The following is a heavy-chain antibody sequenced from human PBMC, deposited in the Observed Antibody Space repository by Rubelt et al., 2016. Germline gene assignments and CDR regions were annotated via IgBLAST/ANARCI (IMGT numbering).Heavy chain of an antibody. J-gene: IGHJ4*02. D-gene: IGHD6-13*01. CDR3: ATGGSSWYSLTG. Sequence: EVQLVESGGGLVQPGGSLRLSCAASGFTFSSYDMHWVRQATGKGLEWVSAIGTAGDTYYPGAVKGRFTISRENAKNSLYLQMNRLRAGDTAVYYCATGGSSWYSLTGWGQGTLVTVSS. CDR1: GFTFSSYD. V-gene: IGHV3-13*01. CDR2: IGTAGDT.